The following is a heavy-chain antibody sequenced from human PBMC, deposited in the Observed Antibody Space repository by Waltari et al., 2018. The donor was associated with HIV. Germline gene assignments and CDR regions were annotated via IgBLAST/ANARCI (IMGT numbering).Heavy chain of an antibody. CDR1: GGSISSGDYF. V-gene: IGHV4-31*03. D-gene: IGHD2-2*01. Sequence: QVRLQESGPGLVKPSQTLSLTCTVSGGSISSGDYFWSWVRQHPGQGLEWMRYIFYSGGTCCNPSLKSRTVISGDTSENQFALRLTAVTAADTAFYYCARVGYCTTANCYPSQGFDSWGQGTLVTVSS. J-gene: IGHJ4*02. CDR3: ARVGYCTTANCYPSQGFDS. CDR2: IFYSGGT.